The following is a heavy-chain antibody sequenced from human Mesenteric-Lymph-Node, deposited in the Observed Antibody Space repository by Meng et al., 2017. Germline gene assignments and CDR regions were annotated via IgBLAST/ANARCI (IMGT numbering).Heavy chain of an antibody. D-gene: IGHD3-10*01. CDR2: INPSGGST. CDR1: GYTFTSYY. Sequence: ASVKVSCKASGYTFTSYYMHWVRQAPGQGLEWMGIINPSGGSTSYAQKFQGGVTMTRDTSTSTVYMELSSLRSEDTAVYYCARDSDYYGSGSLTDYWGQGTLVTVSS. CDR3: ARDSDYYGSGSLTDY. J-gene: IGHJ4*02. V-gene: IGHV1-46*01.